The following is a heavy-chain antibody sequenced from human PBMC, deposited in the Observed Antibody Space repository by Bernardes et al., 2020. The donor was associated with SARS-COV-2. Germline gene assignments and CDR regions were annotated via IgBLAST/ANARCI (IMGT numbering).Heavy chain of an antibody. V-gene: IGHV3-23*01. CDR2: ISGSKWVSSVSGGGDR. CDR1: GFTSNLYG. J-gene: IGHJ6*02. Sequence: GGSLRLSCAASGFTSNLYGMGWVRQAPGKGLEWVSIISGSKWVSSVSGGGDRYYVDSEYYADSVKGRFTISRDKSGRNTLYLEMNSLRVDDTAIYYCARDLVVYGMDVWGQGTTVTVSS. D-gene: IGHD2-15*01. CDR3: ARDLVVYGMDV.